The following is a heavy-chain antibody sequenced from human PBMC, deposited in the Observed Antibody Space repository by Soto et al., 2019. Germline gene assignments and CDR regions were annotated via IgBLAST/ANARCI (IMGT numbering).Heavy chain of an antibody. Sequence: WETLSLTCSVSGGSVTGNCWSWVRQPPGKGLEWIGCIDYNGRAHYNPSLTSRVSMSLDTSNNHFSLKLSSMTAADTAMYYCARGPDHSKVGYWGQGTLVTVSS. CDR2: IDYNGRA. CDR1: GGSVTGNC. J-gene: IGHJ4*02. CDR3: ARGPDHSKVGY. V-gene: IGHV4-59*02. D-gene: IGHD4-4*01.